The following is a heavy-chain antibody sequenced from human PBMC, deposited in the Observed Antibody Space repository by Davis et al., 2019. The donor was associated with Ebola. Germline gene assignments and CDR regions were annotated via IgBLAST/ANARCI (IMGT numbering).Heavy chain of an antibody. V-gene: IGHV3-73*01. Sequence: GESLKISCASSGFFFSRSAMHWLRHASGQALEWVGRIPSKANSYAPAYAASVKGSFTISRDDSKNTLYLQMNSLRAEDTAVYYCARDHPDIVGVYNWFDPWGQGTLVTVSS. J-gene: IGHJ5*02. CDR2: IPSKANSYAP. D-gene: IGHD2-21*01. CDR3: ARDHPDIVGVYNWFDP. CDR1: GFFFSRSA.